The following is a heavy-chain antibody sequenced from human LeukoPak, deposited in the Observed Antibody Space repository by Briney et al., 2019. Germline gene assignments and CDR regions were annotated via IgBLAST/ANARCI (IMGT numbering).Heavy chain of an antibody. D-gene: IGHD2-2*02. CDR2: IYYSGCS. CDR1: GGSLSSYY. J-gene: IGHJ3*02. CDR3: ARIGGIPLGSFDI. Sequence: KPSETLSLTCTVSGGSLSSYYWSWIRQPPGKGLEWIGYIYYSGCSNYNSSLKSRVTISADTSKNQFSLKLSSVTAADTAVYYCARIGGIPLGSFDIWGQGTMVTVSS. V-gene: IGHV4-59*01.